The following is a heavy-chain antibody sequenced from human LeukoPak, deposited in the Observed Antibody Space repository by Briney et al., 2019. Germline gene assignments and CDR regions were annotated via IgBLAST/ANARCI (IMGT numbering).Heavy chain of an antibody. V-gene: IGHV4-4*07. CDR1: GGSISSYY. J-gene: IGHJ6*03. CDR3: ARELWGSGWFKYYYYMDV. D-gene: IGHD6-19*01. CDR2: IYTSGST. Sequence: SETLSLTCTVSGGSISSYYWSWIRQPAGKGLEWIGRIYTSGSTNYNPSLKSRVTMSVDTSKNQFSLKLSSVTAADTAVYYCARELWGSGWFKYYYYMDVWGKGTTVTISS.